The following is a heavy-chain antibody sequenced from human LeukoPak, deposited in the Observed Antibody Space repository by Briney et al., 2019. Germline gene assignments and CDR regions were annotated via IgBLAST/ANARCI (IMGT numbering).Heavy chain of an antibody. D-gene: IGHD6-19*01. Sequence: SQTLSLTCTVSGGSISSGGYYWRWVRQPPGKGLEWIGYIYHSGSTYYNPSLKSRVTISVDRSKNQFSLKLSSVAAADTAVYYCARHNSGWYTIDYWGQGTLVSVSS. V-gene: IGHV4-30-2*02. CDR2: IYHSGST. CDR1: GGSISSGGYY. J-gene: IGHJ4*02. CDR3: ARHNSGWYTIDY.